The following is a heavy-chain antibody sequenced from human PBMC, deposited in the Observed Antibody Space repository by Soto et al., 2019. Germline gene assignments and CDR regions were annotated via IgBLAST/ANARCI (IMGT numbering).Heavy chain of an antibody. D-gene: IGHD4-17*01. CDR3: ARDMATVPTGGYWYFDL. J-gene: IGHJ2*01. Sequence: PGGSLRLSCAASGFTFSDHYMDWVRQAPGKGLEWVGRTRNKANSYTTEYAASVKGRFTISRDDSKNSLYLQMNSLKTEDTAVYYCARDMATVPTGGYWYFDLWGRGTLVTVSS. V-gene: IGHV3-72*01. CDR1: GFTFSDHY. CDR2: TRNKANSYTT.